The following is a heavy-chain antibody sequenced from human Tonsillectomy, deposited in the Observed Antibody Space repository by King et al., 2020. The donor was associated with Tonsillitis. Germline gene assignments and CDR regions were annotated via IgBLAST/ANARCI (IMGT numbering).Heavy chain of an antibody. J-gene: IGHJ6*04. V-gene: IGHV4-34*01. CDR3: ARASMDV. CDR2: INHSGST. CDR1: GGSFSGYY. Sequence: VQLQQWGAGLLKPSETLSLTCAVYGGSFSGYYWSWIREAPGKGLEWIGEINHSGSTNYNPSLKSRVTISVDTSKNQFSLMLSSVTAADTAVYYCARASMDVWGKGTTVTVSS.